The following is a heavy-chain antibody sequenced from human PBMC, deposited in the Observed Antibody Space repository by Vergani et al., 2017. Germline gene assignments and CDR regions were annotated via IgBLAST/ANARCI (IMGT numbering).Heavy chain of an antibody. CDR2: IYYTGNT. CDR1: GGSFTNYY. D-gene: IGHD6-19*01. CDR3: ARDGDDSGWYRYFDL. J-gene: IGHJ2*01. V-gene: IGHV4-59*01. Sequence: QVQLQESGPGLVKPSETLSLTCTVSGGSFTNYYWSWIRQPPGKGLEWVGHIYYTGNTNYNPSLESRVTISFDTSKNKLSLTVNSVTAADTAVYYCARDGDDSGWYRYFDLWGHGTLVAVSS.